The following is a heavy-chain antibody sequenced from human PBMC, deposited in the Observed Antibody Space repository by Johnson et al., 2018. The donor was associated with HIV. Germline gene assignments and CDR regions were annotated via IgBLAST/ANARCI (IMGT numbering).Heavy chain of an antibody. D-gene: IGHD2-21*01. CDR1: GFTVSNNY. CDR3: AKVDCGGDTCAGYDPLEL. CDR2: IYNDGSRT. Sequence: VQLVESGGGVVQPGRSLRLSCATSGFTVSNNYMSWVRQAPGKGPVWVARIYNDGSRTTYADSVRGRFTISRDNAQYTVDLQMNSLRVEDTAVYYCAKVDCGGDTCAGYDPLELWGQGTLVTVSS. V-gene: IGHV3-74*03. J-gene: IGHJ3*01.